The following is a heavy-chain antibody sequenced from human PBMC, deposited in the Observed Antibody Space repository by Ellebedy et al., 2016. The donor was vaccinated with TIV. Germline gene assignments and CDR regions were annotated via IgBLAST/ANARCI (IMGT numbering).Heavy chain of an antibody. CDR1: GFTFSSYS. Sequence: GESLKISXVASGFTFSSYSMNWVRQAPGRGLEWLSYISNIGSPIYYADSIKGRFAISRDNARNSLFLQMNSLRVEDTAVYYCARRLYSGGFNPWGQGTLVTVSS. CDR3: ARRLYSGGFNP. D-gene: IGHD6-25*01. V-gene: IGHV3-48*01. CDR2: ISNIGSPI. J-gene: IGHJ5*02.